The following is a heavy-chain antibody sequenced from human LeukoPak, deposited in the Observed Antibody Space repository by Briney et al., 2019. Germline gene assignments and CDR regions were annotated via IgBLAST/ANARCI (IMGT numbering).Heavy chain of an antibody. V-gene: IGHV3-48*03. J-gene: IGHJ4*02. CDR2: ITTSGTST. D-gene: IGHD3-3*01. CDR3: ARDDFWSGYYLFDY. CDR1: GFTFSSYE. Sequence: GGSLRLSCATSGFTFSSYEMNWVRQAPGKGLEWISYITTSGTSTYYADSVKGRFTISRDNDKTALSLQMNSLRAEDTAVYYCARDDFWSGYYLFDYWGQGTLVTVSS.